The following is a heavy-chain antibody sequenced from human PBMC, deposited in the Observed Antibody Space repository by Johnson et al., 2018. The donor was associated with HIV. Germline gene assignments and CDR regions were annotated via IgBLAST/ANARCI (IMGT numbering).Heavy chain of an antibody. Sequence: QVQLVESVGGLVKPGGSLRLSCAASGFIFSDYYMSWIRQAPERGLEWVSYISSGGCTIYYADSVKGRFTISRDNAKNSLYLQMNSLRAEDTAVYYCAKGLVYADPDDAFDIWGQGTMVTVSS. D-gene: IGHD2-8*01. J-gene: IGHJ3*02. CDR1: GFIFSDYY. CDR3: AKGLVYADPDDAFDI. V-gene: IGHV3-11*04. CDR2: ISSGGCTI.